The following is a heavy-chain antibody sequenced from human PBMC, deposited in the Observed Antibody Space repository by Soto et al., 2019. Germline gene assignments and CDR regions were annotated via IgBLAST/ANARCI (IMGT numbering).Heavy chain of an antibody. D-gene: IGHD3-16*01. V-gene: IGHV4-39*01. J-gene: IGHJ4*02. CDR1: GGSVSSSDYY. CDR3: ARQTGGFGYYFDY. Sequence: SETLSLTCTVSGGSVSSSDYYWGWIRQPPEKELEWIGAVYYIGTTYYMPSLKSRVTISVVTSKNHFSLNLRSVTSADMAVYYCARQTGGFGYYFDYWGQGALVTVSS. CDR2: VYYIGTT.